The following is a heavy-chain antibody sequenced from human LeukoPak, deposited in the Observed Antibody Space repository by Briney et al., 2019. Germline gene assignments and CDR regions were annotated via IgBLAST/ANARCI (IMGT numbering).Heavy chain of an antibody. CDR2: IYHSGST. V-gene: IGHV4-4*02. CDR3: ARGSPGYYGSGSV. Sequence: GSLRLSCAASGFTFSNAWMSWVRQPPGKGLEWIGEIYHSGSTNYNPSLKSRVTISVDKSKNQFSLKLSSVTAADTAVYYCARGSPGYYGSGSVWGQGTTVTVSS. CDR1: GFTFSNAW. D-gene: IGHD3-10*01. J-gene: IGHJ6*02.